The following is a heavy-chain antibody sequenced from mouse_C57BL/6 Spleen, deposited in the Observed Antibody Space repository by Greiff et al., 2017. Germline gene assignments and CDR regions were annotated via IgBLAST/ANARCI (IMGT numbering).Heavy chain of an antibody. D-gene: IGHD1-1*01. CDR2: IDPEDGET. J-gene: IGHJ1*03. V-gene: IGHV14-2*01. Sequence: EVKLMESGAELVKPGASVTLSCTASGFNIKDYYMHWVKQRTEQGLEWIGRIDPEDGETTYAPKFQGKATITADTSSNTAYLQLSSLTSEDTAVYYCARNYGSSFWYFDVWGTGTTVTVSS. CDR1: GFNIKDYY. CDR3: ARNYGSSFWYFDV.